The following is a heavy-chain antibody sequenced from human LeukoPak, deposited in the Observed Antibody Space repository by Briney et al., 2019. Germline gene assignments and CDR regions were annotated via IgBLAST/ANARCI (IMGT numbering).Heavy chain of an antibody. V-gene: IGHV3-23*01. CDR2: ISGSGGST. CDR1: GFTFSSFA. CDR3: AKWGVCGSCSFDY. J-gene: IGHJ4*02. D-gene: IGHD2-15*01. Sequence: GGYLRLYCAASGFTFSSFAMSWVRQAPGKGLECVSAISGSGGSTYYADSVKGRFTISRDNPKNTLYLQMNSLSAEDAAVYYCAKWGVCGSCSFDYWGQGTLVTVSS.